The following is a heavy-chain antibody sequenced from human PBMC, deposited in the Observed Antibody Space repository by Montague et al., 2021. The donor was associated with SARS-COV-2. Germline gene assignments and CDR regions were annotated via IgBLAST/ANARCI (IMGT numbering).Heavy chain of an antibody. Sequence: SLRLSCAASGFTFSRYAMHWVRQAPGKGLEWVAVISYDGSNKYYADSVKGRFTISRDNSKNTLYLQMNSLRAEDTAVYYCASGLLWFGEPDYWGQGTLVTVSS. J-gene: IGHJ4*02. CDR3: ASGLLWFGEPDY. CDR2: ISYDGSNK. CDR1: GFTFSRYA. V-gene: IGHV3-30-3*01. D-gene: IGHD3-10*01.